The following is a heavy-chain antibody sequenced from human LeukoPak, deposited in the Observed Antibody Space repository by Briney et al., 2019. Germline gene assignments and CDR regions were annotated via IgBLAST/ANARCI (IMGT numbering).Heavy chain of an antibody. CDR3: ARDIFGTSRPSEY. J-gene: IGHJ4*02. CDR2: INGDNGNT. Sequence: ASVKVSCKASGYTFISYAIHWVRQAPGRGLEWMGWINGDNGNTKYSQKFQGRVSITRDTSASTAYMELGSLRSEDTAVYYCARDIFGTSRPSEYWGQGTLVTVSS. D-gene: IGHD3-10*02. CDR1: GYTFISYA. V-gene: IGHV1-3*01.